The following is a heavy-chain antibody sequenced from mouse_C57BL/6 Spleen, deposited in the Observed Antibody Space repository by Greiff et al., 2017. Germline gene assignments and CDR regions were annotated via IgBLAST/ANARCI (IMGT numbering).Heavy chain of an antibody. V-gene: IGHV1-80*01. D-gene: IGHD3-2*02. CDR3: ARRTAQATYTWFAY. J-gene: IGHJ3*01. CDR2: IYPGDGDT. Sequence: VQLQQSGAELVKPGASVKISCKASGYAFSSYWVNWVKQRPGKGLEWIGQIYPGDGDTNYNGKFKGKATLTADKSSSTAYMQLSSLTSEDSAVYFCARRTAQATYTWFAYWGQGTLVTVSA. CDR1: GYAFSSYW.